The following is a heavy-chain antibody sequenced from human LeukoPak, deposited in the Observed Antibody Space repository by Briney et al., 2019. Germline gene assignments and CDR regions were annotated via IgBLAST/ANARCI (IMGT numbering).Heavy chain of an antibody. V-gene: IGHV3-30*02. CDR2: IHYDGSEK. Sequence: GGSLRLSCAPSGFSLINCDMHWVRHTPGKGLEWVAFIHYDGSEKYYADSLKGRFTISRDNSKNTLYLQMNSLRGEDTAVYYCARNRVGFYYADAFDMWGQGTMVTVSS. CDR1: GFSLINCD. CDR3: ARNRVGFYYADAFDM. D-gene: IGHD5-24*01. J-gene: IGHJ3*02.